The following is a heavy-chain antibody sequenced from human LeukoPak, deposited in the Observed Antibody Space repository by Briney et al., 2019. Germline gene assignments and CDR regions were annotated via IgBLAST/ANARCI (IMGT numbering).Heavy chain of an antibody. CDR3: ARSTQGAVAGKFDY. CDR2: IYSIGST. D-gene: IGHD6-19*01. J-gene: IGHJ4*02. V-gene: IGHV4-59*01. Sequence: PSETLSLTCTVSGGSISSFYWSWIRQPPGKGLEWIGYIYSIGSTYHNPSTNYNPSLKSRVTISLDTSKNQFSLRLSSVTAADTAVYYCARSTQGAVAGKFDYWGQGSLVTVSS. CDR1: GGSISSFY.